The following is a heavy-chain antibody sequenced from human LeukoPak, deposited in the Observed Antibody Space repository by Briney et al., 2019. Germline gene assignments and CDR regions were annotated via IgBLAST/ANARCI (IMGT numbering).Heavy chain of an antibody. Sequence: GGSLRLSCAASGFTFSSYAMSWVRQAPGKGLEWVSAISGSGGSTYYADSVKGRFTIPRDNSKNTLYLQMNSLRAEDTAVYYCAKAEESWDSSSSDYWGQGTLVTVSS. V-gene: IGHV3-23*01. CDR1: GFTFSSYA. D-gene: IGHD6-6*01. CDR3: AKAEESWDSSSSDY. CDR2: ISGSGGST. J-gene: IGHJ4*02.